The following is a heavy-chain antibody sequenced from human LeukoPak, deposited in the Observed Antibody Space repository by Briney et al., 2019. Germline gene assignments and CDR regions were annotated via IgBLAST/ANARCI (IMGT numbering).Heavy chain of an antibody. J-gene: IGHJ3*02. V-gene: IGHV1-46*01. CDR1: GYSFTTDN. CDR3: AKVGESWYPVGAFDI. CDR2: IYSSGGST. Sequence: ASVKVSCKASGYSFTTDNMHWMRQAPGQRLEWMGIIYSSGGSTSAQKFQGRVTMTRDTSTSTVYMELSSLRSEDTAVYYCAKVGESWYPVGAFDIWGQGTMVTVSS. D-gene: IGHD3-16*01.